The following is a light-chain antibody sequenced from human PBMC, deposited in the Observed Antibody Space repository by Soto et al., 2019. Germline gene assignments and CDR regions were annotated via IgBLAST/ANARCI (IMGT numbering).Light chain of an antibody. J-gene: IGLJ1*01. CDR2: EVS. CDR3: TSHTSRSTFAV. CDR1: SSDVGGYNY. Sequence: QSVLTQPASVSGSPGQSITISGTGTSSDVGGYNYVSWYQQHPGKAPKLMIYEVSNRPLGVSNRFSGSKSGNTASLTISGLQAEDEADYYCTSHTSRSTFAVLGTGTKVNVL. V-gene: IGLV2-14*01.